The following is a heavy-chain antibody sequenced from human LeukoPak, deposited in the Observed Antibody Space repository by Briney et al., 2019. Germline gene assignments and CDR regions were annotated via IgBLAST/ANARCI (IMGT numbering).Heavy chain of an antibody. J-gene: IGHJ4*02. CDR1: GFTFSDYY. CDR3: AREGPMLRGVIGGKIDY. V-gene: IGHV3-11*01. CDR2: ISRSGSFI. Sequence: GGSLRLSCAASGFTFSDYYMSWVRQAPGKGLEWVSYISRSGSFISYTDSWKGRFTISRDNAKNSLYLQMNSLRADDTAVSYCAREGPMLRGVIGGKIDYWGQGTVVTVSS. D-gene: IGHD3-10*01.